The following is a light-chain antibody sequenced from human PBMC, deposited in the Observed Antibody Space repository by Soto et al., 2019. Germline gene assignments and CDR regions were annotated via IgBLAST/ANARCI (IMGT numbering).Light chain of an antibody. CDR1: SSDIGGYNY. Sequence: QSALTQPASVSGSPGQSITISCTGTSSDIGGYNYVSWYQHHPGKAPKLVIYDVTSRPSGVSNRFSGSKSGNTASLTISGLQAEDEADYYCSSYVSSSPLEVFGTGTKLTVL. CDR3: SSYVSSSPLEV. V-gene: IGLV2-14*03. J-gene: IGLJ1*01. CDR2: DVT.